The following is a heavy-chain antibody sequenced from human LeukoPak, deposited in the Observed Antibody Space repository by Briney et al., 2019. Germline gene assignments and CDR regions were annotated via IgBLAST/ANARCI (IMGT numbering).Heavy chain of an antibody. V-gene: IGHV1-2*02. D-gene: IGHD1-1*01. J-gene: IGHJ4*02. CDR3: ARTRDTTNYLDY. CDR1: GYTFTGYY. CDR2: INPNSGGT. Sequence: ASVTVSFKSSGYTFTGYYMHWVRQAPGQRLEWMGWINPNSGGTNYAQKFQGMVTMTRDTSISTAYMELRRLRSNVTAVYYCARTRDTTNYLDYGGQGTLVTVSS.